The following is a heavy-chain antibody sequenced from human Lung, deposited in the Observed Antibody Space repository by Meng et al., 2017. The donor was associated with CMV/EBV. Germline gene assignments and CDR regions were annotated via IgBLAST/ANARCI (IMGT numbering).Heavy chain of an antibody. V-gene: IGHV4-59*11. CDR2: IHYSGSS. J-gene: IGHJ4*02. CDR1: GDSISSHY. D-gene: IGHD3-22*01. Sequence: GSLRLXCTVSGDSISSHYWNWIRLPPGKGLEWIGYIHYSGSSSYNPSLKSRVTMSLDTSKNEFSLKLRSVTAADTAVYYCARGRTPAYYDSSGYYYDWGQGXLVTVSS. CDR3: ARGRTPAYYDSSGYYYD.